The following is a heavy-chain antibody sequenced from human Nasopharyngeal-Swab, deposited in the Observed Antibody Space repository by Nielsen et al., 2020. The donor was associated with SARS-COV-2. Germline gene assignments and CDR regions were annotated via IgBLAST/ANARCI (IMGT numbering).Heavy chain of an antibody. CDR2: IWYDGSNK. CDR3: ARDPMCSSTSCYENWFDP. J-gene: IGHJ5*02. D-gene: IGHD2-2*01. CDR1: GFTFSSYG. Sequence: GESLKISCAASGFTFSSYGMHWVRQAPGKGLEWVAVIWYDGSNKYYADSVKGRFTISRDNSKNTLYLQMNSLRAEDTAVYYCARDPMCSSTSCYENWFDPWGQGTLVTVSS. V-gene: IGHV3-33*01.